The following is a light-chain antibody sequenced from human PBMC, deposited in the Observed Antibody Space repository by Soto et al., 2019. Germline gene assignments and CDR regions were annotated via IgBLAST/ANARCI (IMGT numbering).Light chain of an antibody. J-gene: IGKJ1*01. Sequence: IVITQSPVTLSVSAGERVTLSCRASQSVSSNLAWYQQKPGQAPSLLIYGAFTRATGIPARFSGTGSGTEFTLTISSLQSEDFALYYCQQYNDWPLTFGQGTKVDIK. CDR2: GAF. CDR1: QSVSSN. CDR3: QQYNDWPLT. V-gene: IGKV3-15*01.